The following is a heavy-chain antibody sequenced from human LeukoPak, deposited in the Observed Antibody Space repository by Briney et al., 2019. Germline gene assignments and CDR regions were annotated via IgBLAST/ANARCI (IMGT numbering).Heavy chain of an antibody. CDR3: AVRFEY. V-gene: IGHV3-48*04. Sequence: GGSLRLSCAASGFTFSSYSMNWVRQAPGKGLEWVSYISSGSSTIYYADSVKGRFTISRDNAKNSLYLQMNSLRVEDTAVYYCAVRFEYWGQGTLVAVSS. J-gene: IGHJ4*02. CDR2: ISSGSSTI. CDR1: GFTFSSYS.